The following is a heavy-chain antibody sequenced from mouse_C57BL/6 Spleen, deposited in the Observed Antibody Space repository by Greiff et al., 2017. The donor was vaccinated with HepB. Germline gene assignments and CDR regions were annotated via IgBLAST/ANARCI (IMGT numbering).Heavy chain of an antibody. Sequence: VQLQQSGPVLVKPGASVKMSCKASGYTFTDYYMNWVKQSHGKSLEWIGVINPYNGGTSYNQKFKGKATLTVDKSSSTAYMELNSLTSEDSAVYYCANYDGRYFDYWGQGTTLTVSS. CDR1: GYTFTDYY. CDR2: INPYNGGT. CDR3: ANYDGRYFDY. V-gene: IGHV1-19*01. J-gene: IGHJ2*01. D-gene: IGHD2-4*01.